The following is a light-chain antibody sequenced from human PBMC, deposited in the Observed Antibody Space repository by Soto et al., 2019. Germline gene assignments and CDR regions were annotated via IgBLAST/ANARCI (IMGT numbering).Light chain of an antibody. CDR3: SSYTSSSTVYV. V-gene: IGLV2-14*01. CDR1: SSDVGGYNY. J-gene: IGLJ1*01. CDR2: DVS. Sequence: QSVLTQPASVSGSPGQSITISCTGTSSDVGGYNYVSWYQQHPGKAPKLMIYDVSNRPSGVSNRFSGSKSGNTASLTISGLQAEDEADYYCSSYTSSSTVYVFGTGNMVTVL.